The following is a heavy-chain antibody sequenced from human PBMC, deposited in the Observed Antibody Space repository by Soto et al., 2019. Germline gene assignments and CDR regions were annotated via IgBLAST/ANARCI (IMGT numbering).Heavy chain of an antibody. J-gene: IGHJ5*02. D-gene: IGHD6-19*01. CDR1: GGSISSSYY. CDR2: IYYGGTT. Sequence: QLHLQESGPGLVKPSETLSLTCTVSGGSISSSYYWGWIRQPPGKGLEWIGSIYYGGTTYYNPSRKCPAPKSVQPAKNQFPHKPNCVAPPGPAVFYWCRIRRTVSGLNWFDPWGQGTLVTVSS. CDR3: CRIRRTVSGLNWFDP. V-gene: IGHV4-39*03.